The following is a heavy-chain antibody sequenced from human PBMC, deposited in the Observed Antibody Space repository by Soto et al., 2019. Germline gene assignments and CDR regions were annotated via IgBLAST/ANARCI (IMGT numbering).Heavy chain of an antibody. CDR2: IWYDGSNK. V-gene: IGHV3-33*01. Sequence: GGSLRLSCAASGFTFSSYGMHWVRQAPGKGLEWVAVIWYDGSNKYYADSVKGRFTISRDNSKNTLYLQMNSLRAEDTAVYYCARGYSHMGSNYYVPYSDYWGQGTLVTVSS. CDR3: ARGYSHMGSNYYVPYSDY. D-gene: IGHD3-10*02. CDR1: GFTFSSYG. J-gene: IGHJ4*02.